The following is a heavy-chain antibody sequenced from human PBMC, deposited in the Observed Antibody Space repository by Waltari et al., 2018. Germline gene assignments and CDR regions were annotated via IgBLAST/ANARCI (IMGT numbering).Heavy chain of an antibody. CDR3: AKQEYFDY. V-gene: IGHV3-23*03. Sequence: EVQLLESGGGLVQPGGSLRLSCAAYGFTFSSSAMSWVRQAPGKGLEWVSVIYSGGSTYYADSVKGRFTISRDNSKNTLYLQMNSLRAEDTAVYYCAKQEYFDYWGQGTLVTVSS. CDR1: GFTFSSSA. CDR2: IYSGGST. J-gene: IGHJ4*02.